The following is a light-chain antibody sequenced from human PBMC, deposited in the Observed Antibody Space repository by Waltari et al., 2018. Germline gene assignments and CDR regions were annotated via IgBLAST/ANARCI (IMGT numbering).Light chain of an antibody. CDR3: LQDYSYPWT. J-gene: IGKJ1*01. Sequence: AIQMTQSPSSLSASVGDRVTITCRASQSIGEELGWYQQRPGKAPKLLIYAASTLQTGVPPRFSGSGSATDFTLTISSLQSEDFATYYCLQDYSYPWTFGQGTKVEI. V-gene: IGKV1-6*02. CDR2: AAS. CDR1: QSIGEE.